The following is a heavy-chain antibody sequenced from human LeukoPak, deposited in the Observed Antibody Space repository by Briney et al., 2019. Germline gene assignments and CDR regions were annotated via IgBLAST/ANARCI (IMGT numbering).Heavy chain of an antibody. V-gene: IGHV3-23*01. CDR3: AKQLGYCSDGSCYFPY. Sequence: GGSLRLSCVGSGFTFRSHAMSWVRQAPEKGLEFVSGIYENGGTTYYADSVQGRFTISRDNSKSTLCLQMNSLRAEDTAVYYCAKQLGYCSDGSCYFPYWGQGTLVTVSS. CDR2: IYENGGTT. CDR1: GFTFRSHA. J-gene: IGHJ4*02. D-gene: IGHD2-15*01.